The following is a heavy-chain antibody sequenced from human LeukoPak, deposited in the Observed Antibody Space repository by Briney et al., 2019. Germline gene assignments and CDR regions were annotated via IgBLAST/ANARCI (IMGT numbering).Heavy chain of an antibody. CDR2: ISWNSGSI. CDR3: AKPPPYCSSTSCHKYILWYFDL. Sequence: PGRSLRLSCAASGFTFDDYAMHWVRQAPGKGLEWVSGISWNSGSIGYADSVKGRFTISRDNAKNSLYLQMNSLRAEDTAVYYCAKPPPYCSSTSCHKYILWYFDLWGRGTLVTVSS. V-gene: IGHV3-9*01. CDR1: GFTFDDYA. D-gene: IGHD2-2*01. J-gene: IGHJ2*01.